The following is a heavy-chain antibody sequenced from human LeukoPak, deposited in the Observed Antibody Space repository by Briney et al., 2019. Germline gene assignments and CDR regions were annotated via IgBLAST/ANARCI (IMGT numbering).Heavy chain of an antibody. Sequence: PGASLSLSCAASGFTLSSYAMSWVRQAPGKGLEWVSDIGISGGRTYYAKSVKGRFTISRDDSKDTLYLHMDSLRAEDTAVYYCAKQTSATCYSHIDYWGQGTLVTVSS. CDR1: GFTLSSYA. V-gene: IGHV3-23*01. CDR3: AKQTSATCYSHIDY. CDR2: IGISGGRT. D-gene: IGHD2-2*01. J-gene: IGHJ4*02.